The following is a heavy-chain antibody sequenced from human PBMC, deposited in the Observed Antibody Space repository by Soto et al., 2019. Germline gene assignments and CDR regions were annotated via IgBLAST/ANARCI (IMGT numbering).Heavy chain of an antibody. CDR1: GGTFSSYA. Sequence: SVKVSCKASGGTFSSYAISWVRQAPGQGLEWMGGIIPIFGTANYAQKFQGRVTITADESTSTAYMELSSLRSEDTAVYYCARAVVRGVIHYYGMDVWGQGTTVTVSS. CDR2: IIPIFGTA. V-gene: IGHV1-69*13. D-gene: IGHD3-10*01. CDR3: ARAVVRGVIHYYGMDV. J-gene: IGHJ6*02.